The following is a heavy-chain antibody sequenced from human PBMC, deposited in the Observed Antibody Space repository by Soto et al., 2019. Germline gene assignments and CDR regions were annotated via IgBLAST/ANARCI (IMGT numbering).Heavy chain of an antibody. V-gene: IGHV4-31*03. Sequence: QVQLQESGPGLVKPSQTLSLTCTVSGGSISSGGYYWSWIRQPPGKGLEWIGYIYYSGCTYYNPSLKSRVTISGDPSKYQFSLKLSSVTAADTAVYYCARVVGHDYGDYKPDYWGQGTLVTVSS. CDR3: ARVVGHDYGDYKPDY. CDR2: IYYSGCT. D-gene: IGHD4-17*01. CDR1: GGSISSGGYY. J-gene: IGHJ4*02.